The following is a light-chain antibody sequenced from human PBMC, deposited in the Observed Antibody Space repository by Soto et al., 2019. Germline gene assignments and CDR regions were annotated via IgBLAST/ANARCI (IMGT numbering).Light chain of an antibody. V-gene: IGKV1-39*01. CDR2: GAS. CDR1: RSISNY. J-gene: IGKJ3*01. CDR3: QQSYTAPYT. Sequence: DIQMTQSPSSLSASVGDAVSLTCRASRSISNYLNWYQQKPGRAPKLLISGASSLQRGVPSRFSGSGSGTTFTLTITSLQPDDFAIYFCQQSYTAPYTFGPETKVEIK.